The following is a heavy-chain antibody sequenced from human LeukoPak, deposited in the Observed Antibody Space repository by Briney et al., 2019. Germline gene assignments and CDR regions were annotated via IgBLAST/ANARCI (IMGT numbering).Heavy chain of an antibody. V-gene: IGHV3-30*18. J-gene: IGHJ4*02. D-gene: IGHD3-10*01. Sequence: GGSLRLSCAASGFTFSSYGMHWVRQAPGKGLEWVAVISYDGSNKYYADSVKGRFTISRDNSKNTLYLQMNSLRAEDTAVYYCAKDNPITMVIDYWGQGTLVTVSS. CDR1: GFTFSSYG. CDR3: AKDNPITMVIDY. CDR2: ISYDGSNK.